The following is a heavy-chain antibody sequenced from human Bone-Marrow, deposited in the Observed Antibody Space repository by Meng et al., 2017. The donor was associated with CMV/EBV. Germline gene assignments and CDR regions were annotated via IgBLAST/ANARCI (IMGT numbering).Heavy chain of an antibody. D-gene: IGHD2-15*01. CDR3: ARRMVDY. J-gene: IGHJ4*02. CDR2: ISYDGSNK. Sequence: GGSLRLSCAASGFTFSSYAMHWVRQAPGKGLEWVAVISYDGSNKYCADSVKGRFTISRDNAKHSVYLQMNSLRAEDTAVYYCARRMVDYWGQGTLVTVSS. V-gene: IGHV3-30-3*01. CDR1: GFTFSSYA.